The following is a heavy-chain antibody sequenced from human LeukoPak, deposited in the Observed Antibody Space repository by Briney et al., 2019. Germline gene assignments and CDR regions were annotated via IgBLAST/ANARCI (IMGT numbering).Heavy chain of an antibody. CDR3: TRDSTTSHCFDY. J-gene: IGHJ4*02. CDR2: ISYDGSNK. D-gene: IGHD2-2*01. V-gene: IGHV3-30*04. CDR1: GFTFSSYA. Sequence: PGGSLRLSCAASGFTFSSYAMHWVRQAPGKGLEWVAVISYDGSNKYYADSVKGRFTISRDNSKNTLYLQMNSLRAEDTAVYYGTRDSTTSHCFDYWGQGTLVTVSS.